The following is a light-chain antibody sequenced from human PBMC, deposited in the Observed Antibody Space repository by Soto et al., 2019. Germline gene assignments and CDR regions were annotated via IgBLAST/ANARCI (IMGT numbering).Light chain of an antibody. Sequence: EIVMTQSPATLSVSPGERATLSCRASQSVSGAVAWYQQKPGQAPRLLVYGASSRATGIPDRFSGSGSGTDLTITISRLEPEEKAGNCCQHHGGSAPAFGLGTRLEIK. CDR3: QHHGGSAPA. J-gene: IGKJ5*01. CDR2: GAS. V-gene: IGKV3-20*01. CDR1: QSVSGA.